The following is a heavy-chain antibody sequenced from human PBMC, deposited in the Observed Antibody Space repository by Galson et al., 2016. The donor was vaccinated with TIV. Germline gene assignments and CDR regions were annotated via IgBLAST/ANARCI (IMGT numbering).Heavy chain of an antibody. Sequence: SLRLSCAASGFTFGHYAVNWFRQAPGKGLEWVGFITSKTYGATTEYAASVKGRFTISRDDSRNIAYLQMNSLKTEDTAGYYCTRTAMGSTRNAFDIWGQGTVVTVSS. CDR2: ITSKTYGATT. V-gene: IGHV3-49*03. CDR3: TRTAMGSTRNAFDI. CDR1: GFTFGHYA. D-gene: IGHD1-1*01. J-gene: IGHJ3*02.